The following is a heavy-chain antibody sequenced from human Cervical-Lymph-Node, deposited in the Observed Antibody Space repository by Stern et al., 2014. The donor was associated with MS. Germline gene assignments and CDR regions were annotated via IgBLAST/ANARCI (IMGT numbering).Heavy chain of an antibody. Sequence: DQLVESGAEVKKPGASVKVSCKASGYTFTGYYMHWVRQAPGQGLAWMGWINPKGGGTNYAQKFQGRVTMTRDTSISTAYMELNRLRSDDTAVYYCAREMASGYDLPDYWGQGTLVIVSS. J-gene: IGHJ4*02. CDR1: GYTFTGYY. CDR3: AREMASGYDLPDY. CDR2: INPKGGGT. V-gene: IGHV1-2*02. D-gene: IGHD5-12*01.